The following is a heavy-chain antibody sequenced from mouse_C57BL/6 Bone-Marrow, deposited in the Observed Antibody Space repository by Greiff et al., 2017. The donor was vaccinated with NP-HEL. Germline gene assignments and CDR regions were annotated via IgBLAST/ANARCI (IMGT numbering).Heavy chain of an antibody. V-gene: IGHV1-26*01. J-gene: IGHJ2*01. CDR3: ASDSSGYVDY. CDR1: GYTFTDYY. D-gene: IGHD3-2*02. Sequence: VQLQQSGPELVKPGASVKISCKASGYTFTDYYMNWVKQSHGKSLEWIGDINPNNGGTSYNQKFKGKATLTVDKSSSTAYMELRSLTSEDSAVYYCASDSSGYVDYWGQGTTLTVSS. CDR2: INPNNGGT.